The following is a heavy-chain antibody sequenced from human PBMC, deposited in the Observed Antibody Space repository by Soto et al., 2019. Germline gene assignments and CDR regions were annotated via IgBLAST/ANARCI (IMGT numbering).Heavy chain of an antibody. J-gene: IGHJ4*02. D-gene: IGHD3-22*01. Sequence: GWSLRLSCATSGFTFSSYAINWVRQAPGKGLEWVSTISGSGYSTHYADSVKGRFTVSRDNSQNTLYLQMNSLRAEDTAVFYCAKPYYYDSSGLYSFEYWGQATLVSVSA. CDR1: GFTFSSYA. V-gene: IGHV3-23*01. CDR2: ISGSGYST. CDR3: AKPYYYDSSGLYSFEY.